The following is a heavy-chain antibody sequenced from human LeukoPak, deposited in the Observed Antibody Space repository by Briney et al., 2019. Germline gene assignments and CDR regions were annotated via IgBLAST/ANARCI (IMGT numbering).Heavy chain of an antibody. D-gene: IGHD3-10*01. CDR1: GFTFSSYS. J-gene: IGHJ4*02. CDR3: ARPYYYGSGSYYRY. V-gene: IGHV3-48*04. CDR2: ISSSSSTI. Sequence: GGSLRLSCAASGFTFSSYSMNWVRQAPGKGLEWVSYISSSSSTIYYADSVKGRFTISRDNAKNSLYLQMNSLRAEDTAVYYCARPYYYGSGSYYRYWGQGTLVTVSS.